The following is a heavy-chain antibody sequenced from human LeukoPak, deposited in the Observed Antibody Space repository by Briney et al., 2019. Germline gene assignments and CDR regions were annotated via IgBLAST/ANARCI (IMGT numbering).Heavy chain of an antibody. J-gene: IGHJ4*02. CDR1: GGSVSSGSYY. V-gene: IGHV4-61*01. CDR3: AANEGSDLDY. Sequence: SETLSLTCTVSGGSVSSGSYYWSWVRQPPGNGLEWIGYIYYSGSTNYNPSLKSRVTISVDTSKNQSSLKLSSVTAADTAVYYCAANEGSDLDYWGQGTLVTVSS. D-gene: IGHD1-1*01. CDR2: IYYSGST.